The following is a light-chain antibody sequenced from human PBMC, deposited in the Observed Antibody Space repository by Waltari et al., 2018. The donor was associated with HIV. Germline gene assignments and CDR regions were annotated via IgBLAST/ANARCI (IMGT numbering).Light chain of an antibody. CDR3: QQYNSYPIT. Sequence: DLQMTQSPSTLSASVGDRVTITCRASRNISDWLAWYQQKLGEAPNLLIYKASSLQSGVPFRFSGSGSGTEFTLTISSLQPGDFATYYCQQYNSYPITFGQGTRLEIK. CDR2: KAS. J-gene: IGKJ5*01. V-gene: IGKV1-5*03. CDR1: RNISDW.